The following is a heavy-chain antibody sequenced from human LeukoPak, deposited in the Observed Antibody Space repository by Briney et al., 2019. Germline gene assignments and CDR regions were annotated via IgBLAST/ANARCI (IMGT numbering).Heavy chain of an antibody. Sequence: ASETLSLTCAVYGGSFSGYYWSWIRQPPGKGLEWIGEINHSGSTNYNPSLKSRVTISVDTSKNQFSLKLSSVTAADTAVYYCARVAQWELLWGKWDLFDYWGQGTLVTVSS. CDR1: GGSFSGYY. J-gene: IGHJ4*02. V-gene: IGHV4-34*01. CDR2: INHSGST. CDR3: ARVAQWELLWGKWDLFDY. D-gene: IGHD1-26*01.